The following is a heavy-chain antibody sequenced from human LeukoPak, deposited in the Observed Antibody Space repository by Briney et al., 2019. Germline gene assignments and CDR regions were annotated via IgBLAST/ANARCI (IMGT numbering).Heavy chain of an antibody. J-gene: IGHJ4*02. CDR1: GGTFNSYA. Sequence: SVKVSCKASGGTFNSYAISWVRQAPGQGLEWMGRIIPILGIANYAQKFQGRVTITADKSTSTAYMELSSLRSQDTAVYYCARDDCSGGSCYSFDYWGQGTLVTVSS. V-gene: IGHV1-69*04. CDR2: IIPILGIA. CDR3: ARDDCSGGSCYSFDY. D-gene: IGHD2-15*01.